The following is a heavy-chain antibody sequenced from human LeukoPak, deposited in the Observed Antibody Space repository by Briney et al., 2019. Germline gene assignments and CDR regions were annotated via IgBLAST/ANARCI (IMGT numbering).Heavy chain of an antibody. CDR2: INSDGSSR. V-gene: IGHV3-74*01. Sequence: GGSLRLSCAASGFTFSNYWMHWVRQAPGKGLVWVSRINSDGSSRNYADSVKGRFTISRDNAKNTLYLQMNSLRAEDTAVYCCASASAHRIAAGGDDWGQGTLVTVSS. J-gene: IGHJ4*02. CDR3: ASASAHRIAAGGDD. D-gene: IGHD6-13*01. CDR1: GFTFSNYW.